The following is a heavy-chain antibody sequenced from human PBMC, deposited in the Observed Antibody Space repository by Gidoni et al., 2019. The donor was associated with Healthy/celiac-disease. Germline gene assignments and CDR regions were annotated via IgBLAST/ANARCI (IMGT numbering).Heavy chain of an antibody. Sequence: EVQLVESGGGLVQPGGSLRLSCSASGFTVSSNYISWVRQAPGKGLEWVSVIYSGGSTYYADSVKGRFTISRDNSKNTLYLQMNSLRAEDTAVYYCARDGPKEGYFQHWGQGTLVTVSS. J-gene: IGHJ1*01. CDR3: ARDGPKEGYFQH. CDR1: GFTVSSNY. V-gene: IGHV3-66*01. CDR2: IYSGGST.